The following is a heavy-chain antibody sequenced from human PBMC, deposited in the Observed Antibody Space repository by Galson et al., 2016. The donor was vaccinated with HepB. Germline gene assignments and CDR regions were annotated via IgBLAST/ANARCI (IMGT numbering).Heavy chain of an antibody. Sequence: SLRLSCAASGFTFSSYAMSWVRQAPGKGLEWVANIKQDGSEKYYVDSVKGRFTISRDNAKKSLFLQMNSLRVEDTAVYYCARDDETYGDPDFWGQGTLVIVSS. CDR2: IKQDGSEK. V-gene: IGHV3-7*03. J-gene: IGHJ4*02. CDR3: ARDDETYGDPDF. CDR1: GFTFSSYA. D-gene: IGHD4-17*01.